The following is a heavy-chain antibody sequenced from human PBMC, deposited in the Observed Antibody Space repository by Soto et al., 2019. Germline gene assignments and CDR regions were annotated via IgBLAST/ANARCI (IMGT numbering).Heavy chain of an antibody. J-gene: IGHJ2*01. CDR3: ARERSIAVAGRTLYWYFDL. D-gene: IGHD6-19*01. CDR2: ISYDGSNK. Sequence: QVQLVESGGGVVQPGRSLRLSCAASGFTFSSYAMHWVRQAPGKGLEWVAVISYDGSNKYYADSVKGRFTISRDNSKNTLYLQMTSLRAEDTAVYYCARERSIAVAGRTLYWYFDLWGRGTLVTVSS. CDR1: GFTFSSYA. V-gene: IGHV3-30-3*01.